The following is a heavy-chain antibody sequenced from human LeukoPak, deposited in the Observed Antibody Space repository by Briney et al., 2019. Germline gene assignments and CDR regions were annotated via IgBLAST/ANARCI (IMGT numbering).Heavy chain of an antibody. V-gene: IGHV3-30*02. D-gene: IGHD2-15*01. CDR1: GFTFSSYG. CDR3: AKGWNGSWSSFVY. J-gene: IGHJ4*02. CDR2: IRCNGSNK. Sequence: GGSLRLSCAASGFTFSSYGMHWVRQAPGKGLEWVSFIRCNGSNKYYADSVKGRFTISRDNSKNTLYLQMNSLRAEDTALYYCAKGWNGSWSSFVYWGQQTLVSVS.